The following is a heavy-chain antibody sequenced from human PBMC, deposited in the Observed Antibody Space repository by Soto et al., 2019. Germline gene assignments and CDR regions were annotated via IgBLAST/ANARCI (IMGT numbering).Heavy chain of an antibody. D-gene: IGHD6-6*01. Sequence: GGSMTLSCAASGFTFSSYSMSWVSKDPGKGLEWVSAISGSGGSTYYADSVKGRFTISRDNSKNTLYLQMNSLRAEDTAVYYCAAGALAARRSFDYWGQGTLVTVSS. CDR2: ISGSGGST. CDR3: AAGALAARRSFDY. V-gene: IGHV3-23*01. J-gene: IGHJ4*02. CDR1: GFTFSSYS.